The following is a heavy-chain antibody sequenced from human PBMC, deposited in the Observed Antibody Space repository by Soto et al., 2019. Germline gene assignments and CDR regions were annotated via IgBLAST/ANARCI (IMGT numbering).Heavy chain of an antibody. CDR3: AKDLFGNYADYFDY. Sequence: PGGSLRLSCAASAFTFSSYAMSWLRQAPGKGLEWVSGISGSGANTYYADSVKGRFTISRDNSKNTLYLQMNSLRVEDTAVYYCAKDLFGNYADYFDYWGQGTLVTSPQ. J-gene: IGHJ4*02. CDR2: ISGSGANT. D-gene: IGHD4-4*01. CDR1: AFTFSSYA. V-gene: IGHV3-23*01.